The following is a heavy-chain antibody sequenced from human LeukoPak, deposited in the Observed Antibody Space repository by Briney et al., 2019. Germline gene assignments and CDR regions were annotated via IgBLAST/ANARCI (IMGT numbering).Heavy chain of an antibody. Sequence: GGSLRLSCAASGFTFSSYAMSWVRQAPGKGLEWVSAISGSGGSTYYADSVKGRFTISRGNPKNTLYLQMNSLRAEDTAVYYCAKMGPLVGAITGGDAFDIWGQGTMVTVSS. V-gene: IGHV3-23*01. J-gene: IGHJ3*02. CDR1: GFTFSSYA. D-gene: IGHD1-26*01. CDR2: ISGSGGST. CDR3: AKMGPLVGAITGGDAFDI.